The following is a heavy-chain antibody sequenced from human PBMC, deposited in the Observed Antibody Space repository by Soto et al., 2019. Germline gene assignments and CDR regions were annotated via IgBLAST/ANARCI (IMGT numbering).Heavy chain of an antibody. CDR1: GGTFSSYA. CDR3: ARDRLFYSSGWSRRDYYYYYYGMDV. V-gene: IGHV1-69*13. D-gene: IGHD6-19*01. Sequence: GASVKVSCKASGGTFSSYAISWVRQAPGQGLEWMGGIIPIFGTANYAQKFQGRVTITADESTSTAYMELSSLRSEDTAVYYCARDRLFYSSGWSRRDYYYYYYGMDVWGQGTTVTVPS. J-gene: IGHJ6*02. CDR2: IIPIFGTA.